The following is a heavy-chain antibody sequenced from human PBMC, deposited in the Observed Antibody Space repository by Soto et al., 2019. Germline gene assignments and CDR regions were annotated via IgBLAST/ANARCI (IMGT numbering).Heavy chain of an antibody. D-gene: IGHD2-15*01. J-gene: IGHJ5*02. CDR1: GYTFTRYG. CDR2: ISAYNGNT. Sequence: ASVKVSCKASGYTFTRYGFSWLRQAPGQGLEWMGWISAYNGNTNYAQNYQGRVTMTTDTSTSTAYMELRNLRSDDTAVYYCARGIVVVVAATYWFDPWGQGTLVTVSS. V-gene: IGHV1-18*04. CDR3: ARGIVVVVAATYWFDP.